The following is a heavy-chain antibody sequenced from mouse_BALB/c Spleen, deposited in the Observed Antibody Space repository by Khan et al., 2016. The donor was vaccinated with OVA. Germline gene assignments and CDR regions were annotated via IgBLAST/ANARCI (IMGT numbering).Heavy chain of an antibody. D-gene: IGHD2-1*01. Sequence: QVQLQQSGAELVKPGASVKLSCKPSGYSFSSYWIQWVKQRPGQGLGWIGQIFPGTGTTYYNENFMGTATLTVDTSSRTAYMQLSSLTSEDSAVYFGARSYFGNYEFVYWGRGTRVTVSP. J-gene: IGHJ3*01. CDR3: ARSYFGNYEFVY. CDR2: IFPGTGTT. V-gene: IGHV1S132*01. CDR1: GYSFSSYW.